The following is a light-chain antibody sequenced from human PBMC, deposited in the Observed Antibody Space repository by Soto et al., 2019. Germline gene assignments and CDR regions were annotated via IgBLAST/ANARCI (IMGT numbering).Light chain of an antibody. J-gene: IGKJ1*01. Sequence: EIVLTQSPGTLSLSPGERATLSCRASQTVNNIYLGWYQQKPGQAPRLLIYGASTRASGIPDRFSGSGSGTDFTLTISRVEPDDFAVYYCQHYGNSLWTFGQGTKVEV. CDR3: QHYGNSLWT. CDR2: GAS. V-gene: IGKV3-20*01. CDR1: QTVNNIY.